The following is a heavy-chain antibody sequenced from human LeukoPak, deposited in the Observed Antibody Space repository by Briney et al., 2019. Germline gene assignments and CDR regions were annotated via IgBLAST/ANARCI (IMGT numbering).Heavy chain of an antibody. D-gene: IGHD2-8*01. Sequence: ASVKVSCKASGGTFISYAISWVRQAPGQGLEWVGGIIPIFGTANYAQKFQGRVTITADESTSTAYMELSSLRSEDTAVYYCARVMSEGYFDYWGQGTLVTVSS. CDR2: IIPIFGTA. CDR1: GGTFISYA. V-gene: IGHV1-69*13. CDR3: ARVMSEGYFDY. J-gene: IGHJ4*02.